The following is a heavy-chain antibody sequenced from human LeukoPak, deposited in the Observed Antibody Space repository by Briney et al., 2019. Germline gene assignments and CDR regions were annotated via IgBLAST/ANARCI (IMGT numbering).Heavy chain of an antibody. CDR3: AKDGWELLQHYFDY. V-gene: IGHV3-48*03. CDR2: ISSSGSII. Sequence: PGGSLRLFCAVSGFAFSIYEMNWVRQAPGKGLEWVSYISSSGSIIYYADSVKGRFTISRDNAKNSLYLQMNSLRAEDTAVYYCAKDGWELLQHYFDYWGQGTLVTVSS. CDR1: GFAFSIYE. J-gene: IGHJ4*02. D-gene: IGHD1-26*01.